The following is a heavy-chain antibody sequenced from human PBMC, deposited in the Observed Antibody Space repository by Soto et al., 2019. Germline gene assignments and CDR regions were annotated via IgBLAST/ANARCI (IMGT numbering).Heavy chain of an antibody. V-gene: IGHV3-74*01. J-gene: IGHJ6*02. D-gene: IGHD6-19*01. CDR3: ARAVAATRNGLGV. CDR2: INNDGSST. CDR1: GFTFSSDW. Sequence: EVQLVESGGGLVQPGGSLRLSCAASGFTFSSDWMHWVRQVPGKGLVWVSRINNDGSSTNYADSVKGRFTISRDNANNMLYLQMSSLRAEDTAVYFCARAVAATRNGLGVWGQGTTVIVSS.